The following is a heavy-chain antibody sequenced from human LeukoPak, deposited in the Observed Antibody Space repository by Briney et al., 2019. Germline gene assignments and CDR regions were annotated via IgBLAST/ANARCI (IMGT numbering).Heavy chain of an antibody. D-gene: IGHD3-10*01. J-gene: IGHJ4*02. CDR2: IFASGST. CDR1: GASINSDY. V-gene: IGHV4-4*07. CDR3: ARGWAPRGEKSSFAS. Sequence: PSETLSLTCTVSGASINSDYWTWVRQVAGKGLEWIGRIFASGSTNYNPYLRSRITMSVDTSKNQFSLDLSSVTAADTGVYYCARGWAPRGEKSSFASWGQGTLVTVPS.